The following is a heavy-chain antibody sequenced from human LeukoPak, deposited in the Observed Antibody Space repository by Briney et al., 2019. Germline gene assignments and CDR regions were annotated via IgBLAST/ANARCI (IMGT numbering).Heavy chain of an antibody. CDR1: GGSISSSNYY. Sequence: SETLSLTCTVSGGSISSSNYYWGWIRQPPGKGLEWIGSLFYSGSTYYNPSLRSRVTISEDTSKNQFSLKLSSVTAADTAVYFCTFNLGSGSYAFDIWGQGTMVTVSS. D-gene: IGHD3-10*01. J-gene: IGHJ3*02. CDR2: LFYSGST. CDR3: TFNLGSGSYAFDI. V-gene: IGHV4-39*07.